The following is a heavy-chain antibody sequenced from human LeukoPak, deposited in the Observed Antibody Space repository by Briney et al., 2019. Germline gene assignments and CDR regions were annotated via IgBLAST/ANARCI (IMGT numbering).Heavy chain of an antibody. CDR1: GFTFSSYS. CDR2: ISSSSSYI. D-gene: IGHD5-24*01. V-gene: IGHV3-21*01. J-gene: IGHJ4*02. CDR3: ARDSGGYNSRPFDY. Sequence: GGSLRLSCAASGFTFSSYSMNWVRQAPGKGLEWVSSISSSSSYIYYADSVKGRFTISRDNAKNSLYLQMNSLRAEDTAVHYCARDSGGYNSRPFDYWGQGTLVTVSS.